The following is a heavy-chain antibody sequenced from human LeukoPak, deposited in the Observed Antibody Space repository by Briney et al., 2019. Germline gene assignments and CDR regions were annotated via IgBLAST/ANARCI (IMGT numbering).Heavy chain of an antibody. CDR3: ARDDSSGYFFDY. D-gene: IGHD3-22*01. CDR2: IYSCGST. V-gene: IGHV3-66*01. CDR1: GFTFSSNY. J-gene: IGHJ4*02. Sequence: PGGSLRLSCAASGFTFSSNYMSWVRQAPGKGLEWVSVIYSCGSTYYADSVKGRFTISRDNAKNSLYLQMNSLRAEDTAVYYCARDDSSGYFFDYWGQGTLVTVSS.